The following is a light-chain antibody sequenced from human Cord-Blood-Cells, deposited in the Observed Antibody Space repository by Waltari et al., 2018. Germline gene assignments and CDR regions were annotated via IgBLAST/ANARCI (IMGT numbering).Light chain of an antibody. Sequence: SSELTQDPAVSVALGQTVRITCQGDSLRSYYASWYQQKPGHAPVLVSYGKNNRPSGIPDRFAGSSSGNTASLTITGAQAEDEADYYCNARDSSGNHLVFGGGTKLTVL. CDR1: SLRSYY. CDR3: NARDSSGNHLV. V-gene: IGLV3-19*01. CDR2: GKN. J-gene: IGLJ2*01.